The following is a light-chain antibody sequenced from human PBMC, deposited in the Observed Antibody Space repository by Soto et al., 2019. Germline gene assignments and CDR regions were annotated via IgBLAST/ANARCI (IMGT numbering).Light chain of an antibody. CDR3: AAWDDSLSGSAV. V-gene: IGLV1-47*01. J-gene: IGLJ7*01. Sequence: QSVLTQRPSASGTPGQRVTISCSGSSSNIGSNYVYWYQQLPGTAPKLLIYRNNQRPSGVPDRFSGSKSGTSASLAISGLRSEDEADYYCAAWDDSLSGSAVFGGGTQLTVL. CDR2: RNN. CDR1: SSNIGSNY.